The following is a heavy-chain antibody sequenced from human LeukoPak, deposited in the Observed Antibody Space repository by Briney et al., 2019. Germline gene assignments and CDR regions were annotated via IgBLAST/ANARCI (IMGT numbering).Heavy chain of an antibody. CDR1: GFTFSSYA. CDR2: ISYDGSNK. D-gene: IGHD3-22*01. CDR3: ARASHYYDSSGYYAFDI. Sequence: PGGSLRLSCAASGFTFSSYAMHWVRQAPGKGLEWVAVISYDGSNKYYADSVKGRFTISRDNSKNTLYLQMNSLRAEDTAVYYCARASHYYDSSGYYAFDIWGQGTMVTVSS. J-gene: IGHJ3*02. V-gene: IGHV3-30-3*01.